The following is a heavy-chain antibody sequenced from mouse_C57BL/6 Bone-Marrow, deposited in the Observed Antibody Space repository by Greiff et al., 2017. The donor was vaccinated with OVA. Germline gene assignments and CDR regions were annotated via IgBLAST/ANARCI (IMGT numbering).Heavy chain of an antibody. V-gene: IGHV1-15*01. D-gene: IGHD2-5*01. CDR1: GYTFTDYE. CDR2: IDPETGGT. J-gene: IGHJ3*01. Sequence: SGAELVRPGASVTLSCKASGYTFTDYEMHWVKQTPVHGLEWIGAIDPETGGTAYNQKFKGKAILTADKSSSTAYMELRSLTSEDSAVYYCARDSNYSLFAYWGQGTLVTVSA. CDR3: ARDSNYSLFAY.